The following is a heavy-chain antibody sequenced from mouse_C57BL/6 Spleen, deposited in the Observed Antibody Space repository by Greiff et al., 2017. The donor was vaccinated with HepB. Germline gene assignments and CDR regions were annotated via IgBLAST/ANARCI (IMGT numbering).Heavy chain of an antibody. D-gene: IGHD1-1*01. Sequence: QVQLQQPGAELVKPGASVKMSCKASGYTFTSYWITWVKQRPGQGLEWIGDIYPGSGSTNYNEKFKSKATLTVDTSSSTAYMQLSSLTSEDSAVYYCARSRYYGNYAMDYWGQGTSVTVSS. CDR3: ARSRYYGNYAMDY. J-gene: IGHJ4*01. V-gene: IGHV1-55*01. CDR2: IYPGSGST. CDR1: GYTFTSYW.